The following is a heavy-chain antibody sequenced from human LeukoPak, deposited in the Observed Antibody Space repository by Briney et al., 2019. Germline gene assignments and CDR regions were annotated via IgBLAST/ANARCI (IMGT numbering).Heavy chain of an antibody. Sequence: GGSLRLSCAASGFTFSTYSMSWVRQAPGKGLQWVSSISSTSSYIYYADSVKGRFTISRDNAKNSLYLQMNRLRAEDTAVYYCARYRIAVTDPFDYWGQGTLVTVSS. CDR3: ARYRIAVTDPFDY. V-gene: IGHV3-21*01. CDR2: ISSTSSYI. CDR1: GFTFSTYS. D-gene: IGHD6-19*01. J-gene: IGHJ4*02.